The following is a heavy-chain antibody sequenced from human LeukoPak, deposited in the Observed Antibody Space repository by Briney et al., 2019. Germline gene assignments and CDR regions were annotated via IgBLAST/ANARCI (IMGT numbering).Heavy chain of an antibody. V-gene: IGHV4-30-2*01. CDR3: ARGYCSGGSCYNWDY. Sequence: SETLSLTCAVSGGSISSGGYSWSWIRQPPGKGLEWIGYIYHSGSTYYNPSLKSRVTISVDRSKNQFSLKLSSVTAADTAVYYCARGYCSGGSCYNWDYWGQGTLVTVSS. J-gene: IGHJ4*02. D-gene: IGHD2-15*01. CDR2: IYHSGST. CDR1: GGSISSGGYS.